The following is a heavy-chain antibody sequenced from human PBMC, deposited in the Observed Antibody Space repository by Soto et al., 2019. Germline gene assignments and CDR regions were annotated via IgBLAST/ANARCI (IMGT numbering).Heavy chain of an antibody. V-gene: IGHV4-59*08. CDR1: GGSLSSYY. D-gene: IGHD2-15*01. CDR3: ARHTPAISISDH. CDR2: IYFSDST. J-gene: IGHJ4*02. Sequence: SETLSLTCTVSGGSLSSYYWSWIRQPPGKGLEKLGYIYFSDSTNYNPSLKSRVTISVDTSRNQFSLKLSSVTAADTAVYYCARHTPAISISDHWGQGTLVTSPQ.